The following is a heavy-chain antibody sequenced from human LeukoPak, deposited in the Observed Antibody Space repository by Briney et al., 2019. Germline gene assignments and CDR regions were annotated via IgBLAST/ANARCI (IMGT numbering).Heavy chain of an antibody. J-gene: IGHJ4*02. V-gene: IGHV3-23*01. CDR2: VDGGGGGT. Sequence: GRSLRLSCAASGFTLSSYAMTWVRQAPGRGLEWVSSVDGGGGGTYYADSVKGRFTISRDNSKDTLYLRMNGLRAEDTAVYFCAKQSAGSAAWYSLHYDFWGQGTLVTVSS. D-gene: IGHD6-13*01. CDR1: GFTLSSYA. CDR3: AKQSAGSAAWYSLHYDF.